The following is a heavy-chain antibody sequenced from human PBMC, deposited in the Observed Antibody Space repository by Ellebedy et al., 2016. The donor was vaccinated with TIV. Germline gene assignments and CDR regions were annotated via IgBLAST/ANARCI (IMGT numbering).Heavy chain of an antibody. J-gene: IGHJ2*01. V-gene: IGHV1-69*04. Sequence: ASVKVSCKASGGTFSSYAISWVRQAPGQGLEWMGRIIPILGIANYAQKFQGRVTITADKSTSTAYMELSSLRSEDTAVYYCARAPRIAASYWYFDLWGRGTLVTVSS. D-gene: IGHD6-6*01. CDR3: ARAPRIAASYWYFDL. CDR2: IIPILGIA. CDR1: GGTFSSYA.